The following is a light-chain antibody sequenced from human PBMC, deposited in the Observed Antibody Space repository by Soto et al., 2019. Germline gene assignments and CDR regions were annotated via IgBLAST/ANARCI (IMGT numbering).Light chain of an antibody. CDR2: EVS. CDR3: CSYTSSSTLEV. V-gene: IGLV2-14*01. Sequence: QSALTQPASVSGSPGQSITISCTGTSSDVGGYNYVSWYQQHPGKAPKLMIYEVSNRPSGVTNRFSGSKSGNTASLTISGLQAEDEADYYCCSYTSSSTLEVFGGGTQLTVL. J-gene: IGLJ2*01. CDR1: SSDVGGYNY.